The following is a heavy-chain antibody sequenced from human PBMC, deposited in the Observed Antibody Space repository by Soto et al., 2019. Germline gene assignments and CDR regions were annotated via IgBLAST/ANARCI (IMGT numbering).Heavy chain of an antibody. D-gene: IGHD2-2*01. Sequence: QVQLVQSGAEVKKPGASVKVSCPSSGYTLTSYDITWVRQATGQGLEWMGWMNPNSGNTGYAQKFQGRGTMTRNTSISTAYIELSSLRSEDTAGYYFARVEYQLRSMDVWGQGTTVTVSS. CDR2: MNPNSGNT. J-gene: IGHJ6*02. CDR1: GYTLTSYD. V-gene: IGHV1-8*01. CDR3: ARVEYQLRSMDV.